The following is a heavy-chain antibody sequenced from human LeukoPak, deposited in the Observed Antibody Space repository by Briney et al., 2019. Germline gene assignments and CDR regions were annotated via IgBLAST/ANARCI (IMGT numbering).Heavy chain of an antibody. CDR3: ARRDAVTGLYYFDY. Sequence: GGSLKISCKGSGYSFTNYWIGWVRQMPGKGLEWMGIIYPGDSGTRYSPSFQGQVTISADKSISTAYLQWSSLKASDSAMYYCARRDAVTGLYYFDYWGQGTLVTVSS. J-gene: IGHJ4*02. CDR1: GYSFTNYW. D-gene: IGHD6-19*01. V-gene: IGHV5-51*01. CDR2: IYPGDSGT.